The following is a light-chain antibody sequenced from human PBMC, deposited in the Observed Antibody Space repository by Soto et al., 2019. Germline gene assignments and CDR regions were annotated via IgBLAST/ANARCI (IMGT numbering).Light chain of an antibody. Sequence: QSALTQPASVSGSPGQSITISCTGTSRDVGGYNYVSWDQQHPGKAPKLMIYDVTNRPSGVSNRLSASQSGNTASLTISGLQAEDEDDYYCSSYTSSSTSYVFGTGTKVTVL. CDR3: SSYTSSSTSYV. CDR2: DVT. V-gene: IGLV2-14*01. J-gene: IGLJ1*01. CDR1: SRDVGGYNY.